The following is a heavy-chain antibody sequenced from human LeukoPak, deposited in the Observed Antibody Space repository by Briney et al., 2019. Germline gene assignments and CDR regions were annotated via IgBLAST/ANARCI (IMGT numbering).Heavy chain of an antibody. CDR2: IIPILGIA. V-gene: IGHV1-69*04. CDR1: GGTFSSYA. Sequence: SVKVSCKASGGTFSSYAISWVRQAPGQGLEWMGRIIPILGIANYAQKFQGRVTITADKSTSTAYMELRSLRSDDTAVYYCARDRGYDSLVDYWGQGTLVTVSS. J-gene: IGHJ4*02. D-gene: IGHD3-22*01. CDR3: ARDRGYDSLVDY.